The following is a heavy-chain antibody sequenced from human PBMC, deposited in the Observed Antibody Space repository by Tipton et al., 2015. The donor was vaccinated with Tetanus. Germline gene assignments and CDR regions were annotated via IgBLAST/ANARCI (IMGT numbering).Heavy chain of an antibody. CDR2: IYYTGAT. CDR1: GASITTYH. D-gene: IGHD3-16*01. V-gene: IGHV4-59*01. Sequence: TLSLTCTVSGASITTYHWSWLRQTPGRGLEWIGHIYYTGATSYNSSLQSRVTLSIDTSKSQFSLKMTSVTAADTAVYFCEGDDYYETSLRDYYGEEVWGQGTTVTVSS. CDR3: EGDDYYETSLRDYYGEEV. J-gene: IGHJ6*02.